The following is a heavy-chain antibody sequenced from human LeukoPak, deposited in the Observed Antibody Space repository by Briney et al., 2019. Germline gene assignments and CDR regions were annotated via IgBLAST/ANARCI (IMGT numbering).Heavy chain of an antibody. V-gene: IGHV5-51*01. CDR3: ANKQYGLYNNDY. Sequence: GESLKISCKGFGYSFTNNWIAWVRQRPGKGLEWMGIIYPADSDARYSPSFQGQVTISADKSISTTYLQWSSLKASDTAIYYCANKQYGLYNNDYWGQEPWSPSPQ. D-gene: IGHD5-24*01. CDR1: GYSFTNNW. J-gene: IGHJ4*01. CDR2: IYPADSDA.